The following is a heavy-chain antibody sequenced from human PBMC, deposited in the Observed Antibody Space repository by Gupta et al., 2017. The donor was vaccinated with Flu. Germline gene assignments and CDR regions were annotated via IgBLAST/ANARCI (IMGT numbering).Heavy chain of an antibody. J-gene: IGHJ4*02. V-gene: IGHV3-21*01. Sequence: EVQLVESGGCLVKPGGSLRLSCAASGFTFSSYSMTWVRQAPGKGLEWVSSSSSSSSYIYYADSVKGRFTSSRDNAKNSLYLQMNSRRAEDTAVYYWARVYGDQYYFDYWGQGTLVTVSS. CDR2: SSSSSSYI. CDR1: GFTFSSYS. CDR3: ARVYGDQYYFDY. D-gene: IGHD4-17*01.